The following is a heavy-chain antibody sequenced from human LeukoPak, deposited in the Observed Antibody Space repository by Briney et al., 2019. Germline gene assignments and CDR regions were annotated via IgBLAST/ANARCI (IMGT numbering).Heavy chain of an antibody. Sequence: ASVKVSCKASEYTFTGYYMHWVRQAPGQGLEWMGWINPNSGGTNYAQKFQGRVTMTRDTSISTAYMELSRLRSDDTAVYYCARSLIGIDVWFDPWGQGTLVTVSS. D-gene: IGHD1-14*01. V-gene: IGHV1-2*02. CDR1: EYTFTGYY. CDR2: INPNSGGT. J-gene: IGHJ5*02. CDR3: ARSLIGIDVWFDP.